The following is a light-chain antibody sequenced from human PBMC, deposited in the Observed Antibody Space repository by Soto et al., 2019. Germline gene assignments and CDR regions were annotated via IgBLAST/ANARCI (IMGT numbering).Light chain of an antibody. Sequence: QSVLTQPPSASGTPGQRVTISCSGSSANIGSNTVNWYQQLPGTAPKLLIYSNNQRPSGVPDRLSGSKSGTSASLAISGLQSEDEADYYCAAWDDSLNGPVVFGGGTTLTVL. V-gene: IGLV1-44*01. CDR2: SNN. CDR1: SANIGSNT. J-gene: IGLJ2*01. CDR3: AAWDDSLNGPVV.